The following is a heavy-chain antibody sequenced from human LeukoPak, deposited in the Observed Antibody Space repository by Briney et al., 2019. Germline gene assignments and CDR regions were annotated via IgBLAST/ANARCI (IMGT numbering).Heavy chain of an antibody. V-gene: IGHV4-59*08. D-gene: IGHD3-3*01. CDR2: GNNSGRA. J-gene: IGHJ4*02. CDR3: ARHGVISSESCFDY. CDR1: GGSVSSGC. Sequence: PSASLSPTCPVYGGSVSSGCWSWTRQCPGKGPGLNGYGNNSGRANYNTSLKTRSTGFVDTSKNQGTLRLTSVTAAATDVAYCARHGVISSESCFDYWGQGALVTVSS.